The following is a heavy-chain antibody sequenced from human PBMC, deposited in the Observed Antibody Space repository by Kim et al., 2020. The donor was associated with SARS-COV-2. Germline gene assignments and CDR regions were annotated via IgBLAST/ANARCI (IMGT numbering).Heavy chain of an antibody. CDR2: IFYSGTT. D-gene: IGHD3-3*01. Sequence: SETLSLTCTVSGGSIDYSNYYWGWIRQPPGKGLEWIGTIFYSGTTYDNPSLGSRITMTVDTSKHQFSLKLRSVTAADTAVYYCALQPYRYHTRSFSSPFDNWGQGALVTVSS. CDR3: ALQPYRYHTRSFSSPFDN. CDR1: GGSIDYSNYY. V-gene: IGHV4-39*01. J-gene: IGHJ4*02.